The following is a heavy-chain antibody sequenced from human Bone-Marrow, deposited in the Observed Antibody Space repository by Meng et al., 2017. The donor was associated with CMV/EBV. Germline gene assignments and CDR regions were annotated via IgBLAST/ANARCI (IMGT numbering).Heavy chain of an antibody. Sequence: GGSLRLSCAASGVSFSSYTMNWVRQAPGKGLEWVSSISSSSSYIFFADSVKGRFTISRDNAMNSLYLQMNSLRAEDTAVYYCAREVGSTGTSDNWFDPWGQGTLVTVSS. J-gene: IGHJ5*02. CDR2: ISSSSSYI. V-gene: IGHV3-21*01. CDR1: GVSFSSYT. D-gene: IGHD1-7*01. CDR3: AREVGSTGTSDNWFDP.